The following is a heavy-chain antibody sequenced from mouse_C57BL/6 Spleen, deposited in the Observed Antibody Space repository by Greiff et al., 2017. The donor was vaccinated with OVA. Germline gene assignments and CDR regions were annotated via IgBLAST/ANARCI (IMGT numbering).Heavy chain of an antibody. D-gene: IGHD2-12*01. CDR2: INPSNGGT. Sequence: VQLQQPGTELVKPGASVKLSCKASGYTFTSYWMHWVKQRPGQGLEWIGNINPSNGGTNYNEKFKSKATLTVDKSSSTAYMQLSSLTSEDSAVDYGAREGDDGYWYFDVWGTGTTVTVSS. CDR1: GYTFTSYW. CDR3: AREGDDGYWYFDV. V-gene: IGHV1-53*01. J-gene: IGHJ1*03.